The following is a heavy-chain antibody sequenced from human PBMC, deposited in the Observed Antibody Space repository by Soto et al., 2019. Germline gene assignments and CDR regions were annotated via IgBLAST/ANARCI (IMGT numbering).Heavy chain of an antibody. Sequence: PSETLSLTCTVAGGSISSYYWSCIRQPPGKGLEWIGYIYYSGSTNYNPSLKSRVTISVDTSKNQFSLKLSSVTAADTAVYYCARHLEDIVVVVAATGWFDPWGQGTLVTVSS. V-gene: IGHV4-59*08. J-gene: IGHJ5*02. CDR1: GGSISSYY. D-gene: IGHD2-15*01. CDR2: IYYSGST. CDR3: ARHLEDIVVVVAATGWFDP.